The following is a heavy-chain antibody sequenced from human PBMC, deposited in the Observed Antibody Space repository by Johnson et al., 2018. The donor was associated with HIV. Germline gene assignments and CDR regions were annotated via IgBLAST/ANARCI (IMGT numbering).Heavy chain of an antibody. V-gene: IGHV3-9*01. D-gene: IGHD2-21*01. Sequence: VQLVESGGGLVQPGRSLRLSCAASGFTFDDYAMHWVRQAPGKGLEWVSGFSWHRGSKGYADSVQGQFTISIDTAKNSLYLQMNSLRAEDTALYYCAKDIWDRAYCGGDCYILSAFDIWGQGTMVTVSS. J-gene: IGHJ3*02. CDR2: FSWHRGSK. CDR1: GFTFDDYA. CDR3: AKDIWDRAYCGGDCYILSAFDI.